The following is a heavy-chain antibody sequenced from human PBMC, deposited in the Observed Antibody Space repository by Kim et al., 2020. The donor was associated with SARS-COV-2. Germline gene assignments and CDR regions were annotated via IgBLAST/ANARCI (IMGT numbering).Heavy chain of an antibody. D-gene: IGHD7-27*01. J-gene: IGHJ5*02. V-gene: IGHV3-72*01. Sequence: ECAASVKARFTISRDDSKISLFLQMNSLKTDDTAVYYCARIVSWQCSGDAWGQGTLVTVSS. CDR3: ARIVSWQCSGDA.